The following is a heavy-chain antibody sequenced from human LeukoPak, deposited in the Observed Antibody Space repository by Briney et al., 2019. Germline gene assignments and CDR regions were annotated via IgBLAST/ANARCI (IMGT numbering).Heavy chain of an antibody. CDR3: ARKATGNSIEY. CDR2: INYSGST. V-gene: IGHV4-59*08. D-gene: IGHD4-23*01. Sequence: PSETLSLTCTVSGGSISNYYWSWIRQPPGKGLEWIGYINYSGSTTYNPSLKSRVTISVDTSKNQFSLKLTSATAADTAVYYCARKATGNSIEYWGQGTVVTVSS. CDR1: GGSISNYY. J-gene: IGHJ4*02.